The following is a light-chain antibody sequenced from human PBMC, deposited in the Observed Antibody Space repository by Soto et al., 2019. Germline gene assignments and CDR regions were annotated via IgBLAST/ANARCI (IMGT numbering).Light chain of an antibody. CDR2: EVN. CDR1: SSDVGGYNY. CDR3: SSYTDSSTLGV. J-gene: IGLJ1*01. V-gene: IGLV2-14*01. Sequence: QSVLTQPASVSGSPGQSITISCTGTSSDVGGYNYVSWYQQHPGKAPKLMIYEVNNRPSGVSNRFSGSKSGNTASLTISGLQAEDEGDYYCSSYTDSSTLGVFGTGTKVTVL.